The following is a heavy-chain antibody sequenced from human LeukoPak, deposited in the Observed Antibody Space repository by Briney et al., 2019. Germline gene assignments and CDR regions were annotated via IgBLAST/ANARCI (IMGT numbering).Heavy chain of an antibody. Sequence: SETLSLTCAVHGGSFSGYYWSWIRQPPGKGLEWIGEINHSGSTNYNPSLKSRVTISVDTSKNQFSLKLSSVTAADTAVYYCARVGVMGATPWGQGTLVTVSS. CDR1: GGSFSGYY. D-gene: IGHD1-26*01. V-gene: IGHV4-34*01. CDR2: INHSGST. CDR3: ARVGVMGATP. J-gene: IGHJ4*02.